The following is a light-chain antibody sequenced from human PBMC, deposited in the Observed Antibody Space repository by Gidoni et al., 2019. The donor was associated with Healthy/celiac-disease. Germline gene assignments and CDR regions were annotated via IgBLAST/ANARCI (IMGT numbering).Light chain of an antibody. Sequence: DIHLTQSPSTLSASVGDRVTITCRASQSISSWLAWYQQQPGKAPKLLIYQASSVESGVPSRFSGSGSGTEFTLTISSLQPDDFATYYCQQYNSYSPWTFGQGTKVEIK. V-gene: IGKV1-5*03. CDR3: QQYNSYSPWT. J-gene: IGKJ1*01. CDR1: QSISSW. CDR2: QAS.